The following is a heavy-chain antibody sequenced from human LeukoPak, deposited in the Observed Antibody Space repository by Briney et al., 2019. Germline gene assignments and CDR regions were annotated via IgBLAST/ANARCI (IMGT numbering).Heavy chain of an antibody. D-gene: IGHD2-2*01. CDR2: INHSGST. CDR3: ARGADIVVVPAGLYYFDS. CDR1: GGSFSGYY. J-gene: IGHJ4*02. Sequence: PSETLSLTCAVYGGSFSGYYWSWIRQPPGKGLEWIGEINHSGSTNYNPSLKSRVTISVDPSKNQFSLKLSSVTAADTAVYYCARGADIVVVPAGLYYFDSWGQGALVTVSS. V-gene: IGHV4-34*01.